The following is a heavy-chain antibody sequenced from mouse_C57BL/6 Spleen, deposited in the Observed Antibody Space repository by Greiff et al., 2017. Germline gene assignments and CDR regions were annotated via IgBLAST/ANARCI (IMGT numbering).Heavy chain of an antibody. CDR3: AREEAQAPFAY. CDR2: IDPNSGGT. CDR1: GYTFTRYW. V-gene: IGHV1-72*01. Sequence: QVQLQQPGAELVKPGASVKLSCKASGYTFTRYWMHWVKQRPGRGLEWIGRIDPNSGGTTSNEKFKSKATLTVDKPSSPAYMQLSSLTSEDSAVYYCAREEAQAPFAYWGQGTLVTVAA. D-gene: IGHD3-2*02. J-gene: IGHJ3*01.